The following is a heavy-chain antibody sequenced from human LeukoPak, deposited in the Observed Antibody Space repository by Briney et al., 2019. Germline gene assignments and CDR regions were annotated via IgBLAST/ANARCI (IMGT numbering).Heavy chain of an antibody. CDR3: ARAPVTSCRGAFCYPFDI. V-gene: IGHV3-7*03. D-gene: IGHD2-15*01. J-gene: IGHJ4*02. Sequence: GGSLRLSCAASGFMFRSYWMSWVRQAPGKGLEWVANINQDGSEKYYVASVKGRFTISRDNAKNSLYLQMNSLRAEDAAVYYCARAPVTSCRGAFCYPFDIWGQGTLVTVSS. CDR1: GFMFRSYW. CDR2: INQDGSEK.